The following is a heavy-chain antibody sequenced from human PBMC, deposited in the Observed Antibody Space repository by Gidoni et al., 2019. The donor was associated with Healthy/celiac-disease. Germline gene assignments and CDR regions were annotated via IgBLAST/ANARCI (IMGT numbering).Heavy chain of an antibody. D-gene: IGHD2-2*01. V-gene: IGHV3-23*01. Sequence: EVQLLESGGGLVQPGGSLSLPCSASGFTFSSYALSWVRQAPGKGLEWVSAISGSGGSTYYADSVKGRFTISRDNSKNTLYLQMNSLRAEDTAVYYCAKEFIPDIVVVPAAIKYYYYYGMDVWGQGTTVTVSS. J-gene: IGHJ6*02. CDR1: GFTFSSYA. CDR2: ISGSGGST. CDR3: AKEFIPDIVVVPAAIKYYYYYGMDV.